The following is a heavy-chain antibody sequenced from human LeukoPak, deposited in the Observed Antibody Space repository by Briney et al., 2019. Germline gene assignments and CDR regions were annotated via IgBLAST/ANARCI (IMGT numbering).Heavy chain of an antibody. V-gene: IGHV1-2*06. CDR2: INPNSGGT. CDR3: ARGDRYYGSGRPFDY. CDR1: GYTFTGYY. Sequence: ASVKVSCKASGYTFTGYYMHWVRQAPGQGLEWMGRINPNSGGTNYAQKFQGRVTMTRDTSINTAYMELSRLRSDDTAVYYCARGDRYYGSGRPFDYWGQGTLVTVSS. J-gene: IGHJ4*02. D-gene: IGHD3-10*01.